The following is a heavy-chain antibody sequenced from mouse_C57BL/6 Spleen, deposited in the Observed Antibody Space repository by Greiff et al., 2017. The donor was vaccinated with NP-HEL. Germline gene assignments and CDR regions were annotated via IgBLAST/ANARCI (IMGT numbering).Heavy chain of an antibody. CDR3: AGEDGPAGGIAD. CDR2: ISDGGSYT. D-gene: IGHD2-3*01. CDR1: GFTFSSYA. V-gene: IGHV5-4*01. J-gene: IGHJ3*01. Sequence: EVQLVESGGGLVKPGGSLKLSCAASGFTFSSYAMSWVRQTPEKRLEWVATISDGGSYTYYPDNVKGRFTISRGNAKNNLYLQMSHLKSEDPAMYYCAGEDGPAGGIADWGQGTRVTVSA.